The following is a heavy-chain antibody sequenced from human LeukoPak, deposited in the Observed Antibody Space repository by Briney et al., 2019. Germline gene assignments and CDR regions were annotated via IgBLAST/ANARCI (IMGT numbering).Heavy chain of an antibody. J-gene: IGHJ4*02. Sequence: GGSLRLSCAASGFTFSSYAMSWVRQAPGKGLEWVSAISGSGGGTYYADSVKGRFTFSRDNSKNTLYLQMNSLRAEDTAVYYCAKEKYSSGFFDYWGQGTLVTVSS. V-gene: IGHV3-23*01. CDR3: AKEKYSSGFFDY. CDR1: GFTFSSYA. CDR2: ISGSGGGT. D-gene: IGHD6-19*01.